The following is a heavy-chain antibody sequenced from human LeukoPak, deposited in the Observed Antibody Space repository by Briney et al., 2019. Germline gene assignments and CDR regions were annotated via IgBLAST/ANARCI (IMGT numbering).Heavy chain of an antibody. CDR3: AKAKRPYYYDSSGPPSP. J-gene: IGHJ5*02. CDR1: GFTFSSYG. CDR2: IWYDGSNK. Sequence: GSLRLSCAASGFTFSSYGMHWVRQAPGKGLEWVAVIWYDGSNKYYADSVKGRFTISRDNSKNTLYLQMNSLRAEDTAVYCCAKAKRPYYYDSSGPPSPWGQGTLVTVSS. V-gene: IGHV3-33*06. D-gene: IGHD3-22*01.